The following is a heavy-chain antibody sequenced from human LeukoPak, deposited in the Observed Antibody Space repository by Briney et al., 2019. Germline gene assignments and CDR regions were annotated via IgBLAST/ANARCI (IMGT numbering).Heavy chain of an antibody. CDR2: ISSSSSYI. Sequence: GGSLRLSCAASGFTFSSYSMNWVRQAPGKGLEWFSSISSSSSYIYYADSVKGRFTISRDNAKNSLYLQMNSLRAEDTAVYYCASEGRRDGHKFWFDPWGQRTLVTVSS. CDR3: ASEGRRDGHKFWFDP. V-gene: IGHV3-21*01. D-gene: IGHD5-24*01. CDR1: GFTFSSYS. J-gene: IGHJ5*02.